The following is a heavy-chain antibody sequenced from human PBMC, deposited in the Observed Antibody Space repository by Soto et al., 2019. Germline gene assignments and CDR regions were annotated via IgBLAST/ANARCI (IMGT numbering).Heavy chain of an antibody. CDR2: ISGSGGST. CDR1: GFTFGSYA. CDR3: AKAPASVTMAYYGMDV. Sequence: GGSLRLSCAASGFTFGSYAMSWVRQAPGKGLEWVSAISGSGGSTYYADSVKGRFTISRDNSKNTLYLQMNSLRAEDTAVYYCAKAPASVTMAYYGMDVWGQGTTVTVSS. V-gene: IGHV3-23*01. D-gene: IGHD3-10*01. J-gene: IGHJ6*02.